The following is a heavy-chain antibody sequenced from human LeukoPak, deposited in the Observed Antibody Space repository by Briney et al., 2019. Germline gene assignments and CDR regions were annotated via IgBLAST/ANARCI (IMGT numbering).Heavy chain of an antibody. CDR3: ATISYPRGPDAFDI. V-gene: IGHV1-24*01. Sequence: ASVKVSCKVSGYTLTELSMHWVRQAPGKGLEWMGGFDPEDGETIYAQKFQGRVTMTEDTSTDTAYMELSSLRSEDTAVYYCATISYPRGPDAFDIWGQGTMVTVSS. CDR2: FDPEDGET. CDR1: GYTLTELS. D-gene: IGHD3-16*01. J-gene: IGHJ3*02.